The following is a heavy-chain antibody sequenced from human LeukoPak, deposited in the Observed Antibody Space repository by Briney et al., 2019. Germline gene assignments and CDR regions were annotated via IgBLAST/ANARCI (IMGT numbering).Heavy chain of an antibody. CDR3: ARSSDRGGEWLVPYDAFDI. D-gene: IGHD6-19*01. Sequence: GASVKVSCKASGGTFSSYAISWVRQAPGQGLEWMGRIIPILGIANYAQKFQGRVTITTDESTSTAYMELSSLRSEDTAVYYCARSSDRGGEWLVPYDAFDIWGQGTMVTVSS. V-gene: IGHV1-69*04. CDR1: GGTFSSYA. CDR2: IIPILGIA. J-gene: IGHJ3*02.